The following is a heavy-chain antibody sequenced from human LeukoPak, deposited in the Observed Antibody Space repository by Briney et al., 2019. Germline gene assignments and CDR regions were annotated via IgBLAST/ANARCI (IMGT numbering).Heavy chain of an antibody. Sequence: GGSLRLSCAASGFTFSSYSMNWVRQAPGKGLEWVSAISGSGGSTYYADSVKGRFTISRDNSKNTLYLQMNSLRAEDTAVYYCAKYLTDYGDYEFDYWGQGTLVTVSS. CDR1: GFTFSSYS. CDR2: ISGSGGST. CDR3: AKYLTDYGDYEFDY. D-gene: IGHD4-17*01. V-gene: IGHV3-23*01. J-gene: IGHJ4*02.